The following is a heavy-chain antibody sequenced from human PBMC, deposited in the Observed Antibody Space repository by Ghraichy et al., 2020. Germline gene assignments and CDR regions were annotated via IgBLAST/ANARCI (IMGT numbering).Heavy chain of an antibody. CDR1: GFTVSSNY. V-gene: IGHV3-53*01. D-gene: IGHD3-22*01. CDR3: ARAANYYDSSAQKGGSAFDI. J-gene: IGHJ3*02. Sequence: GESLNISCAASGFTVSSNYMSWVRQVPGKGLEWVSVIYSGGSTYYADSVKGRFTISRDNSKNTLYLQMNSLRAEDTAVYYCARAANYYDSSAQKGGSAFDIWGQGTMVTVSS. CDR2: IYSGGST.